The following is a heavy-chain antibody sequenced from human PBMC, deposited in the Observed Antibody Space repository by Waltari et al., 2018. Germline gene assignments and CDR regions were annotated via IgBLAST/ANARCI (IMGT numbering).Heavy chain of an antibody. CDR2: IYYSGST. CDR3: ASSPTVTTWIWYFDL. D-gene: IGHD4-4*01. V-gene: IGHV4-30-4*08. J-gene: IGHJ2*01. Sequence: QVQLEESGPGLVKPSQTLSLTCPVTGGSISRNDYYWGWIRQSPGKGLEFIGYIYYSGSTYYHPSLKSRVSISLNTSRNEFSLKLSSVAAADTAVYYCASSPTVTTWIWYFDLWGRGTLVTVSS. CDR1: GGSISRNDYY.